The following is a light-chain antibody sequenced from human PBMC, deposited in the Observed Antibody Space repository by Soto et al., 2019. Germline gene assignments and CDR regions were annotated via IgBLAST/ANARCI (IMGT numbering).Light chain of an antibody. CDR3: QQYNTYRT. CDR2: DAS. V-gene: IGKV1-5*01. CDR1: QSISGW. Sequence: DIPVTQSPSTLSASVGDRVTITCRASQSISGWFAWYQQKPGKAPKLIIYDASSLESGVPSRFSGSGSGTEFTLTISSLQPDDFATYYCQQYNTYRTFGQGTKV. J-gene: IGKJ1*01.